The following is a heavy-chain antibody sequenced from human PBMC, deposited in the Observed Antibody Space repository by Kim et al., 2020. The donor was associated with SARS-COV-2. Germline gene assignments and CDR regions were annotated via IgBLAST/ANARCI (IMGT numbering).Heavy chain of an antibody. V-gene: IGHV3-23*01. Sequence: GGSLRLSCAASGFTFSSYAMSWVRQAPGKGLEWVSAISGSGCSTYYADSVKGRFTISRDNSKNTLYLQMNSLRAEDTAVYYCAKSEAVADYYDSSGYYHGRGYFEYWGQGILVTVSS. CDR3: AKSEAVADYYDSSGYYHGRGYFEY. J-gene: IGHJ4*02. CDR1: GFTFSSYA. D-gene: IGHD3-22*01. CDR2: ISGSGCST.